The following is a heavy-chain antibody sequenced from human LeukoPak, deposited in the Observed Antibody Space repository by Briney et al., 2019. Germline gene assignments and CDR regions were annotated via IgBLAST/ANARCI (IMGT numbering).Heavy chain of an antibody. CDR2: INPTGDST. J-gene: IGHJ4*02. CDR3: AREASGGYFDY. D-gene: IGHD4-23*01. Sequence: ASVKVSCKAAGYTFSSYYMHWVRQAPGQGLEWVGLINPTGDSTNYAQNFRGRVTMTRDTSTSTVYMDLSSLRSEDTAVFYCAREASGGYFDYWGQGTLVTVSS. V-gene: IGHV1-46*01. CDR1: GYTFSSYY.